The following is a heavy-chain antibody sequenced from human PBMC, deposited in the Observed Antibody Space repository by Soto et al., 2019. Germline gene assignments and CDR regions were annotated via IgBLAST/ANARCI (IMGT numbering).Heavy chain of an antibody. J-gene: IGHJ6*02. V-gene: IGHV1-18*01. Sequence: QVQLVQSGAEVEKPGASVKGSCKASGYTFSNYGVSWVRQAPGQGLEWMGWISAHNGNTKSAQKLQGRVTMTTDTSTSTAYMDLRSLRPDDTAVYYCARDVREISGAYYYYGMDVWGQGTTVTVSS. D-gene: IGHD2-15*01. CDR1: GYTFSNYG. CDR3: ARDVREISGAYYYYGMDV. CDR2: ISAHNGNT.